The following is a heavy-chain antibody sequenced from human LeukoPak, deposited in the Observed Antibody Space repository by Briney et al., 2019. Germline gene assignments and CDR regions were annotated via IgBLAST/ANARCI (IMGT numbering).Heavy chain of an antibody. CDR2: IYPGESDT. CDR1: GYTFTNYW. D-gene: IGHD2/OR15-2a*01. J-gene: IGHJ4*02. V-gene: IGHV5-51*01. CDR3: ARAGYSNRWDGVDY. Sequence: GGSLKISCKGSGYTFTNYWIGWVRQMPGKGLGVMGIIYPGESDTRYSPSFQGQVTISVDKSINTAYLQWSSLKASDSAMYYCARAGYSNRWDGVDYWGQGTLVTVSS.